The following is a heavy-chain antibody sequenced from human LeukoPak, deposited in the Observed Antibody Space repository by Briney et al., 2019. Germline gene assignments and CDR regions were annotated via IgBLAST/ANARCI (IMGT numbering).Heavy chain of an antibody. Sequence: GGSLRLSCAVSGFTFSSYWMHWVRQSPGKGLAWVSRITSDGSATDYADSVRGRFTVSRDNAKNTLFLHMDSLRAEDTAVYYCARDASPGYLDLWGRGTLVTVSS. CDR3: ARDASPGYLDL. CDR2: ITSDGSAT. J-gene: IGHJ2*01. V-gene: IGHV3-74*01. CDR1: GFTFSSYW.